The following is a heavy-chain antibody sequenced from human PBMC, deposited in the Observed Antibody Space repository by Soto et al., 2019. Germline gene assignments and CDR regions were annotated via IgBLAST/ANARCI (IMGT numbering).Heavy chain of an antibody. J-gene: IGHJ6*02. V-gene: IGHV3-7*04. CDR2: IKQDGSEK. Sequence: GGSLRLSCAASGFTFSSYWMSWVRQAPGKGLDWVANIKQDGSEKYYVDSVKGRFTISRDNAKNSLYLQMNSLRAEDTAVYYCARDHSSSWYAVYYYYGMDAWGQGTTVTVSS. D-gene: IGHD6-13*01. CDR1: GFTFSSYW. CDR3: ARDHSSSWYAVYYYYGMDA.